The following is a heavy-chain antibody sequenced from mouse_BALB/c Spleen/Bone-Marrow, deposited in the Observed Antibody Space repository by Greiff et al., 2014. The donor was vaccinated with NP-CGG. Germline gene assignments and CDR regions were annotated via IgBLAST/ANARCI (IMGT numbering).Heavy chain of an antibody. CDR2: IDPENGDT. J-gene: IGHJ2*01. V-gene: IGHV14-4*02. CDR3: NADPIT. CDR1: GFNIKDYY. Sequence: EVQLQQSGAELVRSGASVKLSCTASGFNIKDYYMNWVKQRPEQGLEWIGWIDPENGDTEYATKFQGKATMTADTSSNTAYLQLSSLTSEDTGVYYCNADPITWGQGTTLTVSS.